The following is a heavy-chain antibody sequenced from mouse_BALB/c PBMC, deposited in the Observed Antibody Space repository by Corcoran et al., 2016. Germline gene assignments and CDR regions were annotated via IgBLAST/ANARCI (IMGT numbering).Heavy chain of an antibody. J-gene: IGHJ4*01. D-gene: IGHD1-1*01. Sequence: QIQLVQSGPELKKPGETVKISCKASGYTFTNYGMNWVKQAPGKGLKWMGWINTYTGEPTYADDFKGRFAFSLETSASTAYLQINNLKNEDTATYFCARNYYGSRGAMDYWGQGTSVTVSS. V-gene: IGHV9-3-1*01. CDR3: ARNYYGSRGAMDY. CDR2: INTYTGEP. CDR1: GYTFTNYG.